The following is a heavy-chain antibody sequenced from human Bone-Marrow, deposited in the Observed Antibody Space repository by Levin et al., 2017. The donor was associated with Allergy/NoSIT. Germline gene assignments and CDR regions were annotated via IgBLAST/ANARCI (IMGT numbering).Heavy chain of an antibody. CDR2: IIPIFGTP. J-gene: IGHJ4*02. CDR3: ARDGGYSGYDGGNYFDY. CDR1: GGTVSTYS. D-gene: IGHD5-12*01. Sequence: GGSLRLSCKTSGGTVSTYSFNWLRQAPGQGLEWMGGIIPIFGTPKYAQKFQGRVTITADESTGTVYMEVTSLRSEDTAIYYCARDGGYSGYDGGNYFDYWGQGTLVTVSS. V-gene: IGHV1-69*01.